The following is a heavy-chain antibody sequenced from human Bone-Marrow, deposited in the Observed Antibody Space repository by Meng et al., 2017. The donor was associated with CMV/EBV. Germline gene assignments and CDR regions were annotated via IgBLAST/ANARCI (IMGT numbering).Heavy chain of an antibody. CDR3: ARVLGAATATGY. J-gene: IGHJ4*02. D-gene: IGHD3-10*01. V-gene: IGHV3-21*01. CDR2: ITATSDYI. Sequence: GESLKISCAASGFTFSSYSMNWVRHVPGKGLEWVASITATSDYIHYGDSVRGRFTISRDNAKNSLYLQMNSLRAEDTAVYYCARVLGAATATGYWGQGTLVPVSS. CDR1: GFTFSSYS.